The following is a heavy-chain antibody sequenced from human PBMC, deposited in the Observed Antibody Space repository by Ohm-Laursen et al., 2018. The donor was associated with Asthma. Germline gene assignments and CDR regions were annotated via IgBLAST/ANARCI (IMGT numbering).Heavy chain of an antibody. J-gene: IGHJ4*02. CDR2: IIPIFGTA. Sequence: SSVKVSCKASGGTFSSYAISWVRQAPGQGLEWMGGIIPIFGTANYAQKFQGRVTITADESTSTAYMELRSLRSEDTALYYCAKGLRSGYSSGWYYFDYWGQGTLVTVSS. CDR3: AKGLRSGYSSGWYYFDY. D-gene: IGHD6-19*01. V-gene: IGHV1-69*01. CDR1: GGTFSSYA.